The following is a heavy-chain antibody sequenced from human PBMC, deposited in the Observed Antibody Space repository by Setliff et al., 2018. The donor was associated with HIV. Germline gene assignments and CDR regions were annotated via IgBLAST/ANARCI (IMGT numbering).Heavy chain of an antibody. D-gene: IGHD3-16*01. V-gene: IGHV1-2*02. Sequence: ASVKVSCKTSGYTFTNHPITWVRQAPGKGLEWMGWINPNSGGTSYAQKFQGRVTMTSDTSISTAYMELNRLRHDDTAMYYCARETISEGFAYWGQGALVTVSS. J-gene: IGHJ4*02. CDR2: INPNSGGT. CDR1: GYTFTNHP. CDR3: ARETISEGFAY.